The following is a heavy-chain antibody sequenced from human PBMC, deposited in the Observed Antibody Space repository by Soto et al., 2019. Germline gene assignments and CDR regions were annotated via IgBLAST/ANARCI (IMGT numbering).Heavy chain of an antibody. Sequence: QVQLQESGPGLVKPSETLSLTCTVSGGSISSYYWSWIRQPPGKGLEWIGYIYYSGSTNYNPSLKSRVTISVDTSKNLFSLKLSSVTAADTAVYYCARDRGYYGMDVWGQGTTVTVSS. J-gene: IGHJ6*02. CDR3: ARDRGYYGMDV. V-gene: IGHV4-59*01. CDR1: GGSISSYY. CDR2: IYYSGST.